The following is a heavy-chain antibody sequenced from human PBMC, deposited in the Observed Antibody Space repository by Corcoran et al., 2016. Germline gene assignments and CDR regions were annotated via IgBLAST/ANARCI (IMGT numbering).Heavy chain of an antibody. CDR3: AGRKIFGESRTNNAFDI. J-gene: IGHJ3*02. D-gene: IGHD3-10*01. Sequence: QVQLVQSGAEVKKPGSSVKVSCKASGGTFSSYAISWVRQAPGQGLEWMGGIIPIFGTANYAQKFQGRVTITADESTSTAYMELSSLRSEDTAVYYCAGRKIFGESRTNNAFDIWGQGTMVTVSS. CDR2: IIPIFGTA. V-gene: IGHV1-69*01. CDR1: GGTFSSYA.